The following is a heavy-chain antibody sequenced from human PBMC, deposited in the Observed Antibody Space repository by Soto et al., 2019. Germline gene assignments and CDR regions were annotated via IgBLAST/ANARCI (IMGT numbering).Heavy chain of an antibody. CDR3: ARDRYYDFWSGYYPYYYYGMDV. CDR2: INHSGST. CDR1: GGSFSGYY. V-gene: IGHV4-34*01. Sequence: QVQLQQWGAGLLKPSETLSLTCAVYGGSFSGYYWCWIRQPPAKGLEWIGEINHSGSTNYNPSLRSRGTILVDTSKNQFSLKLSSVTAADTGVYYCARDRYYDFWSGYYPYYYYGMDVWGQGTTVTVSS. J-gene: IGHJ6*02. D-gene: IGHD3-3*01.